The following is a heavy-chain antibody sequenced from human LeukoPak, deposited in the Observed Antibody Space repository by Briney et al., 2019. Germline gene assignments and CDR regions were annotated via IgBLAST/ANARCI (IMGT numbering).Heavy chain of an antibody. V-gene: IGHV3-23*01. CDR3: AKGVAYYYYYGVDV. CDR1: GFTFSSYA. Sequence: GGSLRLSCAASGFTFSSYAVSWVRRAPGKGLEXXSAISGSGGSTYYADSVKGRFTMSRDNSKNRLYLQMNSLRAEDTAVYYCAKGVAYYYYYGVDVWGQGTTVTVSS. CDR2: ISGSGGST. J-gene: IGHJ6*02. D-gene: IGHD2-15*01.